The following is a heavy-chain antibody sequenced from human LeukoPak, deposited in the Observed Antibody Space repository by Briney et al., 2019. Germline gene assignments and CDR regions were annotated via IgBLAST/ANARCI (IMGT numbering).Heavy chain of an antibody. J-gene: IGHJ4*02. V-gene: IGHV4-39*01. CDR3: ARLRENYYYDSSGIIDY. CDR1: GGSISSSSYY. D-gene: IGHD3-22*01. CDR2: IYYSGST. Sequence: SATLSLTCNVSGGSISSSSYYWGWIRQPPGKGLEWIGSIYYSGSTYYNPSLKSRVTMSGDTSKNQFSLKLSSVTAADTAVYYCARLRENYYYDSSGIIDYWGQGTLVTVSS.